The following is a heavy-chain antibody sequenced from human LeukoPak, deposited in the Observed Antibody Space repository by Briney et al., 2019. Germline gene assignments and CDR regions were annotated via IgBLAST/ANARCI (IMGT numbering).Heavy chain of an antibody. V-gene: IGHV3-23*01. D-gene: IGHD3-22*01. Sequence: PGGSLRLSCAASGFTFSSCAMCWVRQAPGKGLEWVSAISGSGGYTYYAASVKGRFTISRDNSNNTVYLQMNSLRAEDTAVYYCAKRAQGYFRHIDYWGQGTLVTVSS. CDR1: GFTFSSCA. CDR2: ISGSGGYT. CDR3: AKRAQGYFRHIDY. J-gene: IGHJ4*02.